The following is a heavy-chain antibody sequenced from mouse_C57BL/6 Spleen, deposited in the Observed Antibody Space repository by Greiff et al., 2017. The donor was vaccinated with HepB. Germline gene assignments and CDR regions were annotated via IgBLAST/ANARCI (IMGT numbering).Heavy chain of an antibody. J-gene: IGHJ4*01. CDR1: GYSFTGYY. V-gene: IGHV1-42*01. CDR3: ARDYGSSYGAMDY. Sequence: EVQGVESGPELVKPGASVKISCKASGYSFTGYYMNWVKQSPEKSLEWIGEINPSTGGTTYNQKFKAKATLTVDKSSSTAYMQLKSLTSEDSAVYYCARDYGSSYGAMDYSGQGTSVTVSS. D-gene: IGHD1-1*01. CDR2: INPSTGGT.